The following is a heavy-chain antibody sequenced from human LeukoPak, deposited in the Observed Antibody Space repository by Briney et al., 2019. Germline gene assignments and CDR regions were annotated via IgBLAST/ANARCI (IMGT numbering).Heavy chain of an antibody. CDR1: GYTFTGYY. Sequence: ASVKVSCKASGYTFTGYYIHWVRQAPGQGLEWMGRINPNTGGTDYAQKFQGRVTMTRDTSITTAYMELSRLTSDDTAIYYCAKVPPSITAAGNWLGPWGQGALVTVSS. V-gene: IGHV1-2*06. CDR3: AKVPPSITAAGNWLGP. CDR2: INPNTGGT. D-gene: IGHD6-13*01. J-gene: IGHJ5*02.